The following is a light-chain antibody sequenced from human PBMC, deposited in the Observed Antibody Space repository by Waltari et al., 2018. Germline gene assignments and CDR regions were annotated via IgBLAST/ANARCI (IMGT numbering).Light chain of an antibody. V-gene: IGKV3-11*01. J-gene: IGKJ1*01. CDR2: DAS. CDR1: QTVITY. CDR3: QQRYYWPPWT. Sequence: EIVLTQSPATLSLSPVERATLSCRASQTVITYLAWYQQKPGQAPRLLISDASNRVPGIPARFSGSGSGTDFTLTISSLEPEDFAVSYCQQRYYWPPWTFGQGTKVELK.